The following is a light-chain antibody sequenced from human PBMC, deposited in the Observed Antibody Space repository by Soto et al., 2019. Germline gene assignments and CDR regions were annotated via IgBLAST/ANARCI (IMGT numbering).Light chain of an antibody. J-gene: IGKJ4*01. Sequence: TQMTQSPSTLSASVGDSVSITCRASRDIGTWLAWFQQKPGRAPNLLIYRASTLARGVPSRFSGSGSGTEFNLTISSLQPDDFATYYCHRHETYPLAFGGGTKVDI. CDR2: RAS. CDR3: HRHETYPLA. CDR1: RDIGTW. V-gene: IGKV1-5*03.